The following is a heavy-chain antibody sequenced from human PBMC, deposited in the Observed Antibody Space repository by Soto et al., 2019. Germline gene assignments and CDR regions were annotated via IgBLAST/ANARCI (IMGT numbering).Heavy chain of an antibody. CDR1: GYNFASYG. V-gene: IGHV5-51*01. J-gene: IGHJ4*02. Sequence: VESTTISFKISGYNFASYGIVWVLQKPGKGLESMRIIYRADSYRIYSPSLKCHVTISAYKSTRPAYIQWSSLGSSDTSISSRARAHGHGWFQHFDYWGEGTVVNVSS. D-gene: IGHD6-19*01. CDR3: ARAHGHGWFQHFDY. CDR2: IYRADSYR.